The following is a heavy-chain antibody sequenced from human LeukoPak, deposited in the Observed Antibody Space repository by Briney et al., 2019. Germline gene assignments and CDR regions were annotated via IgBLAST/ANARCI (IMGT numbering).Heavy chain of an antibody. D-gene: IGHD2-2*02. Sequence: PGGSLRLSCGASGFTFSSYAMSWVRQAPGTGLESVSAISGSGGSTYYADSVKGRFTISRDNSKNTLYLQMNSLRAEDTAVYYCAKDPPYCSSTSCYIMPGDYWGQGTLVTVSS. V-gene: IGHV3-23*01. CDR1: GFTFSSYA. CDR2: ISGSGGST. CDR3: AKDPPYCSSTSCYIMPGDY. J-gene: IGHJ4*02.